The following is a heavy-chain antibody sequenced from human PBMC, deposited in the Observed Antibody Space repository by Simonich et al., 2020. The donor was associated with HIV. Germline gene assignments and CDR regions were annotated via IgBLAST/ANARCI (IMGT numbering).Heavy chain of an antibody. D-gene: IGHD6-6*01. CDR1: GFTFSSYE. CDR2: ISSSGKTI. J-gene: IGHJ4*02. Sequence: EVQLVESGGGLVQPGGSLRLSCAASGFTFSSYEMNWVRQAPGEGLGWVSYISSSGKTIYYADSVKGRFTISRDNAKNSLYLQMNSLRAEDTAVYYCARVGSSSGWDYWGQGTLVTVSS. CDR3: ARVGSSSGWDY. V-gene: IGHV3-48*03.